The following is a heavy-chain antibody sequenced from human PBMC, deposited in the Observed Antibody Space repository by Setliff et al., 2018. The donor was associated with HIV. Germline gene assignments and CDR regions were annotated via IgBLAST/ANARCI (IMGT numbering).Heavy chain of an antibody. D-gene: IGHD3-22*01. J-gene: IGHJ4*02. CDR1: GGSISSGGYY. CDR2: IYYSGST. V-gene: IGHV4-31*03. CDR3: ARGPTRSGAVYDSDGYYLRFFDY. Sequence: SETLSLTCTVSGGSISSGGYYWSWIRQHPGKGLEWIGYIYYSGSTSYNPSLKSRVTISVDTSKNQFSLKLSSVTAADTAVYYCARGPTRSGAVYDSDGYYLRFFDYWGQGALVTVSS.